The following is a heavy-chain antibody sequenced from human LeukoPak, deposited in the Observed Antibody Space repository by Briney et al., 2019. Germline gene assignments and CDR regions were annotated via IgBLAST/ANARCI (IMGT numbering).Heavy chain of an antibody. Sequence: SETLSLTCAVYGGSFSGYYWSWIRQPPGKGLEWIGEINHSGSTNYNPSLKSRVTISVDTSKNQFSLKLSSVTAADTAVYYCARADGYSGSYYDYYYYYMDVWGKGTTVTVSS. CDR2: INHSGST. CDR1: GGSFSGYY. D-gene: IGHD1-26*01. V-gene: IGHV4-34*01. CDR3: ARADGYSGSYYDYYYYYMDV. J-gene: IGHJ6*03.